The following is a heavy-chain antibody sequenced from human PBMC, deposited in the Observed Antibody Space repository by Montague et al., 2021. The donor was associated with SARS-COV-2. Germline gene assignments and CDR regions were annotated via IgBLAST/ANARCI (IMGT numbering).Heavy chain of an antibody. J-gene: IGHJ4*02. CDR1: GFTFSSYW. CDR2: ISTDGSTT. D-gene: IGHD1-26*01. Sequence: SMILSCAASGFTFSSYWMHWVRQAPVKGLVWLSRISTDGSTTSYXDSVKGRFTISRDNAKNTLYLQMNSLRAEDTAVYYCARVLGAGAPGYFDYWGQGTLVTVSS. V-gene: IGHV3-74*01. CDR3: ARVLGAGAPGYFDY.